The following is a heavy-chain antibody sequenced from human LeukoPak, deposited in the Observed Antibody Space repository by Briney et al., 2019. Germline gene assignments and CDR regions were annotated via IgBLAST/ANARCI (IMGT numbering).Heavy chain of an antibody. V-gene: IGHV4-34*01. J-gene: IGHJ4*02. CDR3: ARGPGIAVAGYFDY. CDR1: GGSFSGYY. Sequence: SETLSLTCAVYGGSFSGYYWSWIRQPPGKGLEWIGEINHSGSTNYNPSLKSRVTMSVDTSKNQFSLKLSSVTAADTAVYYCARGPGIAVAGYFDYWGQGTLVTVSS. D-gene: IGHD6-19*01. CDR2: INHSGST.